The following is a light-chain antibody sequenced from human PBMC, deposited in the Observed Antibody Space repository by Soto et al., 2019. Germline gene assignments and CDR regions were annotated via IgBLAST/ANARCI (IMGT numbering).Light chain of an antibody. CDR2: GAS. Sequence: EIVMTQPPATLSVSPGERATLSCRASQSVSSNLAWYQQKPGQAPRLLIYGASTRATGIPASFSGSGSGTEFTLTISSLQSEDFAVYYCQQYNNWPWTFGQGTKEDI. CDR3: QQYNNWPWT. J-gene: IGKJ1*01. CDR1: QSVSSN. V-gene: IGKV3-15*01.